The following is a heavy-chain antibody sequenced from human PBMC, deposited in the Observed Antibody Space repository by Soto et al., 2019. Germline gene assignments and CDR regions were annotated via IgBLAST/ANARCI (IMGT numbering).Heavy chain of an antibody. D-gene: IGHD3-22*01. CDR1: GGTFSSYA. Sequence: QVQLVQSGAEVKKPGSSVKVSCKASGGTFSSYAISWVRQAPGQGLEWMGGIIPIFGTANYAQKFQGRVTITADESTSTAYMELSSLRSEDTAVYYCARDYYDSSGPSHEYYYYGMDVWGQGTTVTVSS. CDR2: IIPIFGTA. V-gene: IGHV1-69*01. J-gene: IGHJ6*02. CDR3: ARDYYDSSGPSHEYYYYGMDV.